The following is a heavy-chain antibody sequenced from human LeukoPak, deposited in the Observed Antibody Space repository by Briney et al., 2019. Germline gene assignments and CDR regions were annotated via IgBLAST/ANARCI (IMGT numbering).Heavy chain of an antibody. V-gene: IGHV1-2*02. CDR2: INPNSGGT. Sequence: ASVKVSCKASGYTFTSYDINWVRQATGQGLEWMGWINPNSGGTNYAQKFQGRVTMTRDTSISTAYMELSRLRSDDTAVYYCARVYGSGSPYYYMDVWGKGTTVTISS. CDR1: GYTFTSYD. D-gene: IGHD3-10*01. J-gene: IGHJ6*03. CDR3: ARVYGSGSPYYYMDV.